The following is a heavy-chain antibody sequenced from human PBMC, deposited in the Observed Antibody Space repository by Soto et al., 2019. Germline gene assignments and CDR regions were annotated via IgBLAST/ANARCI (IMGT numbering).Heavy chain of an antibody. D-gene: IGHD2-2*01. CDR3: TPFRVVVPAAHPDAFDI. CDR1: GFTFGDYA. V-gene: IGHV3-49*03. J-gene: IGHJ3*02. CDR2: IRSKAYGGTT. Sequence: GGSLRLSCTASGFTFGDYAMIWFRQAPGKGLEWVGFIRSKAYGGTTEYAASVKGRFTISRDDSKSIAYLQMNSLKTEDTAVYYCTPFRVVVPAAHPDAFDIWGKGTMVTVSS.